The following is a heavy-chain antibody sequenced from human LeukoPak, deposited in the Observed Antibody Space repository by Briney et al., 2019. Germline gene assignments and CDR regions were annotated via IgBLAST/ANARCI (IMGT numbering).Heavy chain of an antibody. CDR2: ISYDGSNK. CDR3: AKSIGGSSGWQHWEINYYYGMDV. Sequence: PGGSLRLSCAASGFTFSDFAMNWVRQAPGKGLEWVAVISYDGSNKYYADSVKGRFTISRDNSKNTLYLQMNSLRAEDTAVYYCAKSIGGSSGWQHWEINYYYGMDVWGQGTTVTVSS. D-gene: IGHD6-19*01. V-gene: IGHV3-30*18. J-gene: IGHJ6*02. CDR1: GFTFSDFA.